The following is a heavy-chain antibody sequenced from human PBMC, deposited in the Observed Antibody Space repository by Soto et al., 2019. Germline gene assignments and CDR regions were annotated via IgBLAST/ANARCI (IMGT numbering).Heavy chain of an antibody. Sequence: GGSLRLSCAASGFTFSSYWMSWVRQAPGKGLEWVANIKQDGSEKYYVDSVKGRFTISRDNAKNSLYLQMNSLRAEDTAVYYCARRVGYSNYDYYYYMDGWGKGTTVTVSS. V-gene: IGHV3-7*01. J-gene: IGHJ6*03. CDR3: ARRVGYSNYDYYYYMDG. CDR1: GFTFSSYW. D-gene: IGHD4-4*01. CDR2: IKQDGSEK.